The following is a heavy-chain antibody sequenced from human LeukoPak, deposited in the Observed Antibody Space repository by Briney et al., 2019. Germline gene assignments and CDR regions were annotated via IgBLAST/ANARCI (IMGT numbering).Heavy chain of an antibody. Sequence: SETLSLTCTVSGGSISSYYWSWIRQPPGKGLEWIGYIHYSGSTHYNPSLKSRVTISVDTSKNQFSLRLSSVTAADTATYYCASTMSGRDYWGQGILVTVSS. V-gene: IGHV4-59*01. CDR3: ASTMSGRDY. CDR2: IHYSGST. CDR1: GGSISSYY. D-gene: IGHD3-10*02. J-gene: IGHJ4*02.